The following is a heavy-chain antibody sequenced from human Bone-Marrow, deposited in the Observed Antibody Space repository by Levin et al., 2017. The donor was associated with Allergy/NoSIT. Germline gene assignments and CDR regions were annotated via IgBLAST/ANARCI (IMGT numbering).Heavy chain of an antibody. CDR2: IKEDGSEE. CDR1: GFTFSAYW. Sequence: GGSLRLSCAASGFTFSAYWMNWVRQAPGRGLEWVANIKEDGSEENYVDSGKGRFTIFRDNAQKLLYRQMSSLRAEDTAMYYGAGAEGLPSEGRYSGDGPFDSWGQGTLVTVSS. D-gene: IGHD1-26*01. V-gene: IGHV3-7*04. J-gene: IGHJ4*02. CDR3: AGAEGLPSEGRYSGDGPFDS.